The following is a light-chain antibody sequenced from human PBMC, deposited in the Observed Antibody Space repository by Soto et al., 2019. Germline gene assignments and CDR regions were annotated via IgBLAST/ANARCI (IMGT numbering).Light chain of an antibody. J-gene: IGKJ5*01. V-gene: IGKV3-15*01. CDR1: QSISSN. CDR2: GAS. Sequence: EIVMTQSPATLSVSPGERATLSCRASQSISSNLAWYQQEPGQAPRLLIYGASTRATGVPARFSGSGSGTEFTLSISSLQSEDFAIYYCQHYNNWSAFGQGTRLEIK. CDR3: QHYNNWSA.